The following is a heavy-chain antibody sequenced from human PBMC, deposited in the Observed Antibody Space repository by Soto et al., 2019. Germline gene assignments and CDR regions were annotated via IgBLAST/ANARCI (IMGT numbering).Heavy chain of an antibody. J-gene: IGHJ3*01. V-gene: IGHV2-5*02. D-gene: IGHD1-7*01. CDR1: GFSLDTTGMG. CDR2: IYWDEDK. Sequence: QITLKQSGPTLVKPTQTLTLTCTFSGFSLDTTGMGVGWIRQPPGKALECLGVIYWDEDKRYSPSLKSRLTITKDNSKNQIVLTMTNMDLVDTATYFCARRLKLEAFDFWGQGTVVTVSA. CDR3: ARRLKLEAFDF.